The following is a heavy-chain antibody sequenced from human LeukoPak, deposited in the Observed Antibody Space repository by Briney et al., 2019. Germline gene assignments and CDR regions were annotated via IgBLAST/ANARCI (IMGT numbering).Heavy chain of an antibody. CDR1: GYTFTHYA. CDR2: ISTNSGNP. D-gene: IGHD5-18*01. CDR3: ARVQQSGGDY. Sequence: GASVKVSCKASGYTFTHYAMNWVRQAPGQGLEWMGWISTNSGNPTYAQGFRGRFVFFLDTSVSTAYLQISSLKAEDTAVYYCARVQQSGGDYWGQGTLVTVSS. J-gene: IGHJ4*02. V-gene: IGHV7-4-1*02.